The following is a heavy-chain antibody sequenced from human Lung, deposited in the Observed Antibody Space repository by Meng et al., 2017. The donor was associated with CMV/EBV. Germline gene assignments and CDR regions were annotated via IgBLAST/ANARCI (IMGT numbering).Heavy chain of an antibody. D-gene: IGHD3-10*01. J-gene: IGHJ5*02. V-gene: IGHV4-31*03. Sequence: VQLQGSGPGLVKPPQTLSLTCTVSGGSISSGGYYWSWIRQHPGKGLEWIGYIHSSGSTYYNPSLRSRLTISVDTSKNQFSLKLSSVTAADTAVYYCARASYGSGSPLGESWFDPWGQGTLVTVSS. CDR1: GGSISSGGYY. CDR2: IHSSGST. CDR3: ARASYGSGSPLGESWFDP.